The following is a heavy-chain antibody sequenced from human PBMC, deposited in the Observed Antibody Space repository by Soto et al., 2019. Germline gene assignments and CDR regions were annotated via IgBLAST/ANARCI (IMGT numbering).Heavy chain of an antibody. CDR1: GYTFTGYY. J-gene: IGHJ5*02. CDR3: ARDAVGVVGSWWFDP. CDR2: INPNSGGT. D-gene: IGHD2-2*01. Sequence: QVQLVQSGAEVKKPGASVKVSCKASGYTFTGYYMHWVRQAPGQGLEWMGWINPNSGGTNYAQKCPGRLTLTRAPSRSTADMDLRGPSSGDTAVCCRARDAVGVVGSWWFDPWGQGTLVTVSS. V-gene: IGHV1-2*02.